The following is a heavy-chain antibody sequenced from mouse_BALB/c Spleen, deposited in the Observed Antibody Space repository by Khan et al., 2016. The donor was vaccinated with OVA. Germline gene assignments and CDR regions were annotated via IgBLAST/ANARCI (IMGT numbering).Heavy chain of an antibody. CDR1: GYTFTSYW. CDR3: AIRAKYCYAPSWFAY. CDR2: INPSDSET. Sequence: QVQLQQPGAELVRPGASVKLSCKASGYTFTSYWMNWVRQRPGQGLEWIGMINPSDSETHYNQMFKDKATLTVDKSSGKAYMQLSSMTSEDSAVYYCAIRAKYCYAPSWFAYWGQGTLVTVSA. D-gene: IGHD2-12*01. J-gene: IGHJ3*01. V-gene: IGHV1-61*01.